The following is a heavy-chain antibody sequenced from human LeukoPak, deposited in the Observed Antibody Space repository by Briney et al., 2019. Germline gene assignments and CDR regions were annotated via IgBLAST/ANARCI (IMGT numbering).Heavy chain of an antibody. CDR2: INHRGSS. Sequence: SETLSLTCAVYGGSFSAYHWSWIRQPPGKGLEWIGEINHRGSSNQNPSLKSRVTLSVDTSKNQFSLTLSSVTAADTAVYYCARIDVHPASPGVHYYYMDVWGTGTAVTVSS. CDR3: ARIDVHPASPGVHYYYMDV. D-gene: IGHD3-3*02. V-gene: IGHV4-34*01. CDR1: GGSFSAYH. J-gene: IGHJ6*03.